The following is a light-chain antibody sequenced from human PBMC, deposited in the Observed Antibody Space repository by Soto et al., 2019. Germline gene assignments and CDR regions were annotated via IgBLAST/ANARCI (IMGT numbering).Light chain of an antibody. CDR1: QDISNY. J-gene: IGKJ1*01. CDR2: AAS. V-gene: IGKV1-16*02. CDR3: QHYNSYPST. Sequence: DIQMTQSPASLSACVGDRVTITCRASQDISNYLAWFQQKPGKAPKSLIYAASSLLSGVPSKFSGRGSGTDFTLTITSLHPEDFATYYCQHYNSYPSTFGQGTKVEIK.